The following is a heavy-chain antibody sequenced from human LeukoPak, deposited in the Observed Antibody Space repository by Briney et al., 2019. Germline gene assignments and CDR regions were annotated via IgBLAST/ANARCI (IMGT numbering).Heavy chain of an antibody. V-gene: IGHV3-23*01. J-gene: IGHJ5*01. D-gene: IGHD2-15*01. CDR1: GFTFANYG. Sequence: GGSLRLSCAASGFTFANYGMSWVRQAPGRGLEWVSGISGSGGSTYYADSVKGRFTISGDNSENTLYLQMNSLRDEDTAVYYCAKTAVVVTTTPWFDSWGQGTLVAVSS. CDR3: AKTAVVVTTTPWFDS. CDR2: ISGSGGST.